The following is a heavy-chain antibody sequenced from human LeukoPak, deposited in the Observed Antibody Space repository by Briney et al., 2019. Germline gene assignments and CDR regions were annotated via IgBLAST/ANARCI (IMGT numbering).Heavy chain of an antibody. Sequence: ASVKVSCKASGGTFSSYAISWVRQAPGQGLEWMGGIIPIFGTANYAQKFQGRVTITADESTSTAYMELSSLRSEDTAVYYCAREPYDSSGYSYYFDYWGQGTLVTVSS. D-gene: IGHD3-22*01. CDR3: AREPYDSSGYSYYFDY. CDR1: GGTFSSYA. CDR2: IIPIFGTA. V-gene: IGHV1-69*13. J-gene: IGHJ4*02.